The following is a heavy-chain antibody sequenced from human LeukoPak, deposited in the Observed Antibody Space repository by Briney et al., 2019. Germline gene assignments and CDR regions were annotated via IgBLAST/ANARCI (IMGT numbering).Heavy chain of an antibody. V-gene: IGHV4-59*01. CDR2: IYYSGST. Sequence: PSETLSLTCTVSGGSISSYYWSWIRQPPGKGLEWMGYIYYSGSTNYNPSLKSRVTISVDTSKNQFSLKLSSVTAADTAVYYCGRGGSGSYYGFDYWGQGTLVTVSS. J-gene: IGHJ4*02. D-gene: IGHD3-10*01. CDR3: GRGGSGSYYGFDY. CDR1: GGSISSYY.